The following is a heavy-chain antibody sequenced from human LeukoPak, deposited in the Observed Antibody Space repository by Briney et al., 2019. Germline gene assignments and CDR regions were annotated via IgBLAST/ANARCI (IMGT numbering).Heavy chain of an antibody. J-gene: IGHJ4*02. CDR3: ARAVDLADY. CDR1: GFTFSDHW. Sequence: GGSLRLSCAASGFTFSDHWMSWVRQASGKGLEWVANIRQDGSSIFYADSVKGRFTISRDNAKNTVFLQMDNLTPDDTAVYYCARAVDLADYWGQGTLVTVSS. V-gene: IGHV3-7*01. CDR2: IRQDGSSI.